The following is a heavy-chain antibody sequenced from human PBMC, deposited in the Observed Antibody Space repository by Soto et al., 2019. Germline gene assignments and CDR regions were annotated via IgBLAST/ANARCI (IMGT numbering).Heavy chain of an antibody. D-gene: IGHD1-26*01. Sequence: SETLSLTCTFSCGSISSGGYYWSWIRQHPGKGLEWIGYIYYSGSTYYNPSLKSRVTISVDTSKNQFSLKLSSVTAADTAVYYCARDRVGATLYYYGMDVWGQGTTVTVSS. CDR3: ARDRVGATLYYYGMDV. J-gene: IGHJ6*02. V-gene: IGHV4-31*03. CDR1: CGSISSGGYY. CDR2: IYYSGST.